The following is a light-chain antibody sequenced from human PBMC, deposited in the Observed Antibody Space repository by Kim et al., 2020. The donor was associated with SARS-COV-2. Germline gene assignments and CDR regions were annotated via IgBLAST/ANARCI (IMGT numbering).Light chain of an antibody. J-gene: IGKJ1*01. CDR3: QQYYIWPRT. CDR1: QTVSGN. CDR2: DTF. Sequence: ERVMTQSPGTLSVSPGERATLSCRASQTVSGNLAWYQQKPGQAPRLLIYDTFTRATGIPDRFSGSGSGTEFTLTISSLQSEDFGIYYCQQYYIWPRTFGKGTKVDIK. V-gene: IGKV3-15*01.